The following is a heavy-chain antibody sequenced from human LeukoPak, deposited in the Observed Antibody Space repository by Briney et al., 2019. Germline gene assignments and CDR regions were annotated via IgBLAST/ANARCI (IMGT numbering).Heavy chain of an antibody. Sequence: NASETLSLTCTVSGGSINIDGYYWSWIRQHPGKGLECIGYIYHSGSTYYNPSLKSRVTISVDTSKNHFSLEVSSVTAADTAVYYCARGQYSTSSFYNHYYMDVWGTGTTVTVSS. CDR1: GGSINIDGYY. V-gene: IGHV4-31*02. CDR3: ARGQYSTSSFYNHYYMDV. D-gene: IGHD6-6*01. CDR2: IYHSGST. J-gene: IGHJ6*03.